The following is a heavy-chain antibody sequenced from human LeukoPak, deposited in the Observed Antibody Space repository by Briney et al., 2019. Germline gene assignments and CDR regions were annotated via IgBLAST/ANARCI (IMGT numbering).Heavy chain of an antibody. J-gene: IGHJ5*02. Sequence: GGSLKIPCKASGHPFIGYWIAWVRQMPGKGLEGIALIHAEDPDTVYSPSFQGQVTISADTTTSTTYLQWTSVKASDTAMYYCARRYYYSSEFDPWGQGTLVTVSS. CDR1: GHPFIGYW. CDR2: IHAEDPDT. CDR3: ARRYYYSSEFDP. V-gene: IGHV5-51*01. D-gene: IGHD3-22*01.